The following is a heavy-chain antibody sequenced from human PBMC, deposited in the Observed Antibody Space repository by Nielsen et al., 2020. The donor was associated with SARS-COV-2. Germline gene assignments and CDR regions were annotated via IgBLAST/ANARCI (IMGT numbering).Heavy chain of an antibody. CDR2: IYYSGIT. Sequence: SETLSLTCTVSGDSMSDSNYYWVWIRQPPGKGLEWIASIYYSGITYYNTSLKSRVTISIDTFTNHFSLRLNSVAAADTAVYYCVRLNRRILTPLALASLRFDYWGQGSLVTVSS. V-gene: IGHV4-39*02. CDR1: GDSMSDSNYY. J-gene: IGHJ4*02. CDR3: VRLNRRILTPLALASLRFDY. D-gene: IGHD3-3*02.